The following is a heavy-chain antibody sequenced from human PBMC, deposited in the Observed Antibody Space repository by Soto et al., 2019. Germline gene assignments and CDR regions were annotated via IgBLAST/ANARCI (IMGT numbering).Heavy chain of an antibody. J-gene: IGHJ3*01. CDR1: GYTVPYRY. CDR3: SRASLLSAHDSFEV. Sequence: QMDLVQSGAEVKRPGSSVKISCTASGYTVPYRYLRWVRQAPGQAFEYMGWITIYNGNTGYAQRFKDRVIMNRENNLSAGYMELSSLTSEDTAMYCCSRASLLSAHDSFEVCGQGTLVTVSS. CDR2: ITIYNGNT. V-gene: IGHV1-45*02. D-gene: IGHD3-22*01.